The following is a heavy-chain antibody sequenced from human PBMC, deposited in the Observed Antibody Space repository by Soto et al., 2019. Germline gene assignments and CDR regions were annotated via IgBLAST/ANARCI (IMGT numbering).Heavy chain of an antibody. CDR1: GIEFSNYA. CDR2: VSASVRSR. J-gene: IGHJ4*02. V-gene: IGHV3-23*01. CDR3: AKDGNWLDVYYDV. D-gene: IGHD3-16*01. Sequence: PGGSLRLSCVGSGIEFSNYAMSWVRQAPGKGLEWVSIVSASVRSRYHADSVKGRFTISRDNSKNTLYLHMTNLRAEDTAVYYCAKDGNWLDVYYDVWGQGTRVTFSS.